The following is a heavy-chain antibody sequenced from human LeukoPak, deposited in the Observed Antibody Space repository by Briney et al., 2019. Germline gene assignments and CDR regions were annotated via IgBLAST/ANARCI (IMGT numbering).Heavy chain of an antibody. V-gene: IGHV3-21*01. D-gene: IGHD3-10*01. CDR1: GFTFSSYN. CDR3: ARDSGDGSGTYYPYGMDV. J-gene: IGHJ6*02. Sequence: GGSLRLSCAASGFTFSSYNMNWVRQAPGKGLERVSSISRSSIYIYYADSVKGRFTISRDNAENSLSLQMNSLRAEDTAVYYCARDSGDGSGTYYPYGMDVWGQGTTVTVSS. CDR2: ISRSSIYI.